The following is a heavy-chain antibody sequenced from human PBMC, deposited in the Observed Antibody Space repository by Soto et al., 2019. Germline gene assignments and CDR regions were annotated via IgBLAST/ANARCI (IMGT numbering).Heavy chain of an antibody. CDR3: ARGTVDYGDYFVDYNYYYYGMDV. CDR1: GFTFSSYA. J-gene: IGHJ6*02. V-gene: IGHV3-23*01. CDR2: ISGSGGST. D-gene: IGHD4-17*01. Sequence: GGSLRLSCAASGFTFSSYAMSRVRQAPGKGLEWVSAISGSGGSTYYADSVKGRFTISRDNSKNTLYLQMNSLRAEDTAVYYCARGTVDYGDYFVDYNYYYYGMDVWGQGTTVTVSS.